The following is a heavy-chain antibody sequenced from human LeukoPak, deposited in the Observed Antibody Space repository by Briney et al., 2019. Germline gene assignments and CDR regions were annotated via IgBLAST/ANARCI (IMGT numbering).Heavy chain of an antibody. Sequence: SVKVSCKASGYTFTSYAINWVRQAPGQGLEWMGGIIPIFGTSNYAQKFQGRVTITADESTSTAYMELSSLRSEDTAVYYCARDRRQQLENWFDPWGQGTLVTVSS. CDR1: GYTFTSYA. D-gene: IGHD6-13*01. CDR3: ARDRRQQLENWFDP. CDR2: IIPIFGTS. V-gene: IGHV1-69*13. J-gene: IGHJ5*02.